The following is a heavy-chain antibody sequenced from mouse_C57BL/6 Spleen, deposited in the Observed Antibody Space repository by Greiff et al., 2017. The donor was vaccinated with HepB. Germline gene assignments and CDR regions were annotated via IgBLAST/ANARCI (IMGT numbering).Heavy chain of an antibody. CDR1: GYTFTSYW. Sequence: QVHVKQSGAELVKPGASVKLSCKASGYTFTSYWMHWVKQRPGQGLEWIGMIHPNSGSTNYNEKFKSKATLTVDKSSSTAYMQLSSLTSEDSAVYYCARDGSSYLFAYWGQGTLVTVSA. CDR3: ARDGSSYLFAY. V-gene: IGHV1-64*01. D-gene: IGHD1-1*01. J-gene: IGHJ3*01. CDR2: IHPNSGST.